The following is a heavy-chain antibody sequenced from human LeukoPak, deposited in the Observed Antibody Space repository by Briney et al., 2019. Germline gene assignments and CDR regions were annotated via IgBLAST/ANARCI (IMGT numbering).Heavy chain of an antibody. J-gene: IGHJ4*02. CDR1: GFTFSSYE. D-gene: IGHD6-19*01. V-gene: IGHV3-48*03. CDR2: ISSSGSTI. Sequence: GGSLRLSCAASGFTFSSYEMNWVRQAPGKGLEWVSYISSSGSTIYYADSVKVRFTISRDNAKNSLYLQMNSLRAEDTAVYYCARGRSSGWQECDYWGQGTLVTVSS. CDR3: ARGRSSGWQECDY.